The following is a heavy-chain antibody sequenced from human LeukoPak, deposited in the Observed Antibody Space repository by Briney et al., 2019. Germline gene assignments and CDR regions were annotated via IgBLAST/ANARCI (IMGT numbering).Heavy chain of an antibody. Sequence: SQTLSLTCTVSGDSITSGGYYWTWIRQRPGKGLEWIGYIYKTGSTYYNPSLKSRVTMSVDTSRNQFSLKLNSVTAADTAVYYCARDVLRWGQGTLVTVST. CDR3: ARDVLR. J-gene: IGHJ4*02. CDR2: IYKTGST. V-gene: IGHV4-31*03. CDR1: GDSITSGGYY.